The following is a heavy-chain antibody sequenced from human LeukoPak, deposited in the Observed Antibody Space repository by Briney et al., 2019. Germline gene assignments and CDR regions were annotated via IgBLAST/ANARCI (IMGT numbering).Heavy chain of an antibody. Sequence: SETLSLTCTVSGGSISSYYWSWIRQPPGKGLEWIGYIYYSGRTNYNYNPSLKSRVTISVDTSKSQFSLKLSSVTAADTAIYYCASGGYCGDTSCYPNWFAPWGQGPLVTVPS. D-gene: IGHD2-2*01. V-gene: IGHV4-59*01. CDR3: ASGGYCGDTSCYPNWFAP. J-gene: IGHJ5*02. CDR1: GGSISSYY. CDR2: IYYSGRTNY.